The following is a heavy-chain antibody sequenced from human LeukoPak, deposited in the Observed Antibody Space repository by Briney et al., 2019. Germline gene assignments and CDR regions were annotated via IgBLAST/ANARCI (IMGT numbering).Heavy chain of an antibody. V-gene: IGHV1-18*01. J-gene: IGHJ6*02. CDR2: ISAYNGNT. Sequence: GASVKVSCKASGYTFTSYGISWVRQAPGQGLEWMGWISAYNGNTNYARKLQGRVTMTTDTSTSTAYMELRSLRSDDTAVYYCARGYDIVVVPAAQPTRHYYYYYGMDVWGQGTTVTVSS. CDR1: GYTFTSYG. D-gene: IGHD2-2*01. CDR3: ARGYDIVVVPAAQPTRHYYYYYGMDV.